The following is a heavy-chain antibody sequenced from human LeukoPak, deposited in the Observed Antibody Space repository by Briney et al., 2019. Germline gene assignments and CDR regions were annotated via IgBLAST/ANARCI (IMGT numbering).Heavy chain of an antibody. D-gene: IGHD3-10*01. J-gene: IGHJ4*02. V-gene: IGHV1-24*01. CDR3: ATPQGFGDLYRGGYFDY. CDR2: FDPEDGET. CDR1: GYTLTELS. Sequence: GASVKVSCKVSGYTLTELSMHWARQAPGKGLEWMGGFDPEDGETIYAQKFQGRVTMTEDTSTDTAYMELSSLRSEDTAVYYCATPQGFGDLYRGGYFDYWGQGTLVTVSS.